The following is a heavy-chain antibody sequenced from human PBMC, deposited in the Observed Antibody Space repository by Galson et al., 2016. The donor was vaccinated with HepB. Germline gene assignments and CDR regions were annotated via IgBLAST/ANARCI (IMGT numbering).Heavy chain of an antibody. D-gene: IGHD3-9*01. J-gene: IGHJ4*01. V-gene: IGHV3-23*01. CDR2: ISGSGGST. Sequence: SLRLSCAASGFTFRSYAMSWVRQAPGKGLEWLSGISGSGGSTYYADSVKGRITISRDNSKNTLYLQMNSLRVEDTAVSYCAKAHYDILAGYWPYFDYWGPGTLVTVSS. CDR3: AKAHYDILAGYWPYFDY. CDR1: GFTFRSYA.